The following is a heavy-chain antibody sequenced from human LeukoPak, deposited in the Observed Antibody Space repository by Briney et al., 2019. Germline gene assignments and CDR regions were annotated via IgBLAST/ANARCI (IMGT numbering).Heavy chain of an antibody. V-gene: IGHV3-23*01. D-gene: IGHD2-2*01. J-gene: IGHJ6*02. CDR2: ISGSGGST. CDR3: AKGTHTYYYYYGMDV. CDR1: GFTFSSYA. Sequence: GGSLRLSCAASGFTFSSYAMSWVRQAPGKGLEWVSAISGSGGSTYYADSVKGRFTISRDNSKNTLYLQMNSLRAEDTAVYYCAKGTHTYYYYYGMDVWGQGTTVAVPS.